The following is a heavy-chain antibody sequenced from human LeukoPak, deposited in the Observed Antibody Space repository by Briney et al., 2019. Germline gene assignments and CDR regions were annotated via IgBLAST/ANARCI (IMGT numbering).Heavy chain of an antibody. CDR2: ISYDGINK. CDR1: GFTFSSYA. D-gene: IGHD5/OR15-5a*01. CDR3: ARGVYDWTHYYYYGMDV. V-gene: IGHV3-30-3*01. J-gene: IGHJ6*02. Sequence: PGGALRLSCAASGFTFSSYAMHWVRQAPGKGLEWVAVISYDGINKYYADSVKGRFTISRDNSKNTLYLQMNSLRAEDTAVYYCARGVYDWTHYYYYGMDVWGQGTTVTVSS.